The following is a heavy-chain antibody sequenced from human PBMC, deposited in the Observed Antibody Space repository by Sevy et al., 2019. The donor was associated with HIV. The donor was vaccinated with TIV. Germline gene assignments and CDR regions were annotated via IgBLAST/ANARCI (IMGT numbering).Heavy chain of an antibody. D-gene: IGHD3-3*01. CDR1: GFTFSDYY. Sequence: GGSLRLSCAASGFTFSDYYMSWIRQAPGKGLEWVSYISSSGSTIYYADSVKGRFTISRDNAKNSLYLQMNSLRAEDTAVYYCARGPAYYDFWSGYKGMDVWGQGTTVTVS. V-gene: IGHV3-11*04. J-gene: IGHJ6*02. CDR3: ARGPAYYDFWSGYKGMDV. CDR2: ISSSGSTI.